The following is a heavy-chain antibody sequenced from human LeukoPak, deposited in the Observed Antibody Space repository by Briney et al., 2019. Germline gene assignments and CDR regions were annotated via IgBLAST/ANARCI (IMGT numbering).Heavy chain of an antibody. V-gene: IGHV3-23*01. CDR3: ATEGVSSIPSPFDY. Sequence: GGSLRLSCAASGFTFSSYWMSWVRQAPGKGLEWVSPISGSGGSTYYADSVKGRFTISRDNSKNTLYLQMNSLRAEDTAVYYCATEGVSSIPSPFDYWGQGTLVTVSS. J-gene: IGHJ4*02. CDR2: ISGSGGST. CDR1: GFTFSSYW. D-gene: IGHD5/OR15-5a*01.